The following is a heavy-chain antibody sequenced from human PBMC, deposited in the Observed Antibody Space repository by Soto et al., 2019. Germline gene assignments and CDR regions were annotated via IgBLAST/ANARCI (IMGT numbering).Heavy chain of an antibody. D-gene: IGHD2-15*01. CDR1: GYSFTSYW. J-gene: IGHJ4*02. CDR3: ARQDCSGGSCYSDGFDY. CDR2: IYPGDSDT. Sequence: PGESLKISCKGSGYSFTSYWIGWERQMPGKGLEWMGIIYPGDSDTRYSPSFQGQVTISADKSISTAYLQWSSLKASDTAMYYCARQDCSGGSCYSDGFDYWGQGTLVTVSS. V-gene: IGHV5-51*01.